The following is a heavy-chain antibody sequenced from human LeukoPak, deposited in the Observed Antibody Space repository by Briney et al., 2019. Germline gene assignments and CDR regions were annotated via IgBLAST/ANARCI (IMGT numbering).Heavy chain of an antibody. J-gene: IGHJ4*02. V-gene: IGHV3-30-3*01. CDR3: ARDRGIAAAGIDY. CDR2: ISYDGSNK. Sequence: GGSLRLSCAASGFTFNSYAMHWVCQAPGKGLERVAVISYDGSNKYYADSVKGRFTISRDNSKNTLYLQMNSMRAEDTAVYYCARDRGIAAAGIDYWGQGTLVTVSS. CDR1: GFTFNSYA. D-gene: IGHD6-13*01.